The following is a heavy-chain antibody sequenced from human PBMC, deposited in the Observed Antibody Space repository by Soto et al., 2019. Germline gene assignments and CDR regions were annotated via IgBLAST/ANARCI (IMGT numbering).Heavy chain of an antibody. Sequence: QTLSLTCAISGDSVSSNSAAWNWIRQSPSRGLEWLGRTYYRSKWYNDYAVSVKSRITINPDTSKNQFSLQLNSVTPEDTAVYYCARRKYYDFWSGYSYYYGMDVWGQGTTVTVSS. V-gene: IGHV6-1*01. J-gene: IGHJ6*02. D-gene: IGHD3-3*01. CDR3: ARRKYYDFWSGYSYYYGMDV. CDR2: TYYRSKWYN. CDR1: GDSVSSNSAA.